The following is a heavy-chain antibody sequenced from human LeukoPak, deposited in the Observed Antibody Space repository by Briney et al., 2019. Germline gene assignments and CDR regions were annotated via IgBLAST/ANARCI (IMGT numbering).Heavy chain of an antibody. J-gene: IGHJ4*02. Sequence: PSETLSLTCTVSGGSISSYYWSWIRQHPGKGLEWIGYIYYSGSTYYNPSLKSRVTISVDTSKNQFSLKLSSVTAADTAVYYCARGVPPNWNDDYWGQGTLVTVSS. D-gene: IGHD1-20*01. CDR3: ARGVPPNWNDDY. CDR2: IYYSGST. CDR1: GGSISSYY. V-gene: IGHV4-30-4*08.